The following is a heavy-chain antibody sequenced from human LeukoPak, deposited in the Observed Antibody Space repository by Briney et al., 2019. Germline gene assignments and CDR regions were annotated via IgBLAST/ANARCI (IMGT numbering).Heavy chain of an antibody. Sequence: PGGSLSLSCTTSGFAFDDFAMSWVRQPAGKGLEWVGFIRRRAYGGAAEYAASVKGRFIISRDDSKGIAYLQMNSLKTEDTGVYYCSRNGLVDFDYWRQGSRVIVSP. CDR1: GFAFDDFA. J-gene: IGHJ4*02. CDR2: IRRRAYGGAA. V-gene: IGHV3-49*04. CDR3: SRNGLVDFDY.